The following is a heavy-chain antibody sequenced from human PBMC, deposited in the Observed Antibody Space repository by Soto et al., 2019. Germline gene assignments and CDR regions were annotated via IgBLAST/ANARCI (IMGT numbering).Heavy chain of an antibody. CDR3: AKDGIAALPYYYYYMDV. J-gene: IGHJ6*03. CDR2: ISCDGSNK. V-gene: IGHV3-30*18. CDR1: GFTFSSYG. Sequence: PGGSLRLSCAASGFTFSSYGMHWVRQAPGKGLEWVAVISCDGSNKYYADSVKGRFTISRDNSKNTLYLQMNSLRAEDTAVYYCAKDGIAALPYYYYYMDVWGKGTTVTVSS. D-gene: IGHD6-6*01.